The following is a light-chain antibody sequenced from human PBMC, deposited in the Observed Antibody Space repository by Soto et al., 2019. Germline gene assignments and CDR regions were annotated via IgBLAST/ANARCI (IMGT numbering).Light chain of an antibody. V-gene: IGKV3-15*01. CDR2: DAS. CDR1: QSVRSN. CDR3: QQDSNWPPLT. Sequence: EIVLTQSPATLSVSPGERATLSCRASQSVRSNLAWYQQKPGQAPSLLIFDASTRATNIPARFSGSGSGTEFTLTISSLQSEDFAVYYCQQDSNWPPLTFGGGTNVEIK. J-gene: IGKJ4*01.